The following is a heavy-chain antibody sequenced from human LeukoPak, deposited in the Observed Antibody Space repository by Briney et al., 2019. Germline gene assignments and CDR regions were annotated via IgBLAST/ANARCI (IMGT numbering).Heavy chain of an antibody. V-gene: IGHV5-51*01. CDR2: IYPGDSDT. D-gene: IGHD3-22*01. J-gene: IGHJ4*02. Sequence: GESLKISCKGSGYSFTSYWIGWVRQMPGKGLEWMGIIYPGDSDTRYSPSFQGQVTISADKSISTAYLQWSSLKASDTAMYYCARRGYYYDSSGYPGAYFDYWGQGTLVTVSS. CDR3: ARRGYYYDSSGYPGAYFDY. CDR1: GYSFTSYW.